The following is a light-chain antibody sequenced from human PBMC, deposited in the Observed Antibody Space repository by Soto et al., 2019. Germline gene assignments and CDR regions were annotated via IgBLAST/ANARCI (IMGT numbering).Light chain of an antibody. J-gene: IGKJ2*01. V-gene: IGKV3-15*01. Sequence: EIVMTQSPATLSVSPGERVTLSCRASESLSTYLAWYQQKPGQAPRLLIYGASTRATGVPARFSGSGSATDLTLTISSLQSEDSAVYYCQSYNDWPFSFGQGTKLQIK. CDR3: QSYNDWPFS. CDR2: GAS. CDR1: ESLSTY.